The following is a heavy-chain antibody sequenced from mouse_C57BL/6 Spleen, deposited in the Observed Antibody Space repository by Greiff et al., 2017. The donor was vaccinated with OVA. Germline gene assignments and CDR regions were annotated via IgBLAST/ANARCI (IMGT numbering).Heavy chain of an antibody. Sequence: QVQLQQSGAELVRPGASVTLSCKASGYTFTDYEMHWVKQTPVHGLEWIGAIDPETGGTAYNQKFKGKAILTADKSSSTAYMELRSLTSEDSAVYYCAIYDGYYDAMDYWGQGTSVTVSS. J-gene: IGHJ4*01. CDR2: IDPETGGT. D-gene: IGHD2-3*01. CDR3: AIYDGYYDAMDY. V-gene: IGHV1-15*01. CDR1: GYTFTDYE.